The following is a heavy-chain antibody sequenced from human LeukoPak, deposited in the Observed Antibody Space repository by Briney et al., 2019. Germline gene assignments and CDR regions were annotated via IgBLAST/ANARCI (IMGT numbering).Heavy chain of an antibody. V-gene: IGHV1-69*13. CDR2: IIPIFGTA. D-gene: IGHD5-12*01. J-gene: IGHJ4*02. CDR1: GGAFSSYA. Sequence: SVKVSCKASGGAFSSYAISRVRQAPGQGLEWMGGIIPIFGTANYAQKFQGRVTITADESTSTAYMELSSLRSEDTAVYYCASGGYSGYDWDLYYFDYWGQGTLVTVSS. CDR3: ASGGYSGYDWDLYYFDY.